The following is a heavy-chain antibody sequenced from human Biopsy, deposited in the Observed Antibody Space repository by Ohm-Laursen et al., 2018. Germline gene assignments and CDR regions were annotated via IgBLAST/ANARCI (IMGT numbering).Heavy chain of an antibody. D-gene: IGHD4-23*01. CDR3: ARGNGPSA. V-gene: IGHV1-46*01. Sequence: ASVKVSCKASGYSFTKYYINWVRQAPGQGLEWMGIINPTGGTTSYAEKFQGRVTLTRDTSTGTVYLELNSLRAEDTAIYYCARGNGPSAWGQGTLVTVSS. CDR2: INPTGGTT. CDR1: GYSFTKYY. J-gene: IGHJ5*02.